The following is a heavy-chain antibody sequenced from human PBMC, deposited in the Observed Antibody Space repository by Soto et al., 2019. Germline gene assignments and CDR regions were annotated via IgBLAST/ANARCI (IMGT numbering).Heavy chain of an antibody. J-gene: IGHJ4*02. CDR1: GGSFSGGYY. Sequence: SETLSLTCAVYGGSFSGGYYWSWIRQHPGKGLEWIGYIYYSGSTYYNPSLKSRVTISVDTSKNQFSLKLSSVTGADTAVYYCARAERYCSGGSCYGSCPGYWGQGTLVTVSS. D-gene: IGHD2-15*01. CDR3: ARAERYCSGGSCYGSCPGY. CDR2: IYYSGST. V-gene: IGHV4-31*11.